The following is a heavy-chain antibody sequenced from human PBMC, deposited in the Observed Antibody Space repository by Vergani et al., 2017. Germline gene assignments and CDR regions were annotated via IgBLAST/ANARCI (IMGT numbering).Heavy chain of an antibody. Sequence: EVQLVESGGGLVKPGGSLRLSCAASGFTFSSYSMNWVRQAPGKGLEWVSSISSSSSYIYYADSVKGRFTISRDNAKNSLYLQMNSLRAEDTAVYYCAIDPWGGVAVVYYYYCGGDVGGRGTTVSVSS. J-gene: IGHJ6*02. CDR2: ISSSSSYI. V-gene: IGHV3-21*01. D-gene: IGHD3-16*01. CDR1: GFTFSSYS. CDR3: AIDPWGGVAVVYYYYCGGDV.